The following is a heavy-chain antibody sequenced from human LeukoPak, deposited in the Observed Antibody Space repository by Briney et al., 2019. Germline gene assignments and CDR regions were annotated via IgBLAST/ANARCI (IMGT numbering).Heavy chain of an antibody. CDR3: ASPPNSSSWYYFDY. Sequence: KPSETLSLTCTVSGGSISSYYWSWIRQPPGKGPEWIGYIYYSGSTNYNPSLKSRVTISVDTSKNQFSLKLSSVTAADTAVYYCASPPNSSSWYYFDYWGQGTLVTVSS. V-gene: IGHV4-59*08. J-gene: IGHJ4*02. CDR1: GGSISSYY. D-gene: IGHD6-13*01. CDR2: IYYSGST.